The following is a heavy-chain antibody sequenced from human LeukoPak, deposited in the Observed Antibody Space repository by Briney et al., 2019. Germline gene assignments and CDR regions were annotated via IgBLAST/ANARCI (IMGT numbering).Heavy chain of an antibody. CDR1: GGSISSYY. Sequence: PSETLSLTCTVSGGSISSYYWSWIRQPAGKGLEWIGRIYTSGSTNYNPSLKSRVTMSVDTSKKQFSRKLSSVTGADTAVYYCARGPYYYGSGSLTYYYYYYMDVWGKGTTVTVS. CDR2: IYTSGST. D-gene: IGHD3-10*01. J-gene: IGHJ6*03. CDR3: ARGPYYYGSGSLTYYYYYYMDV. V-gene: IGHV4-4*07.